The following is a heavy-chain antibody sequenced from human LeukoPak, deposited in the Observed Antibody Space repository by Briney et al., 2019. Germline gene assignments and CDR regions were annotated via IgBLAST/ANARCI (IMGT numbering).Heavy chain of an antibody. CDR2: ISSSSDYI. CDR1: GFTFSSYN. J-gene: IGHJ4*02. Sequence: KPGGSLRLSCAASGFTFSSYNMNWVRQAPGKGLEWVSSISSSSDYIYYADSVKGRFTISRDTAKNSLYLQMYSLTAEDTALYYCARYCTFRTCSGTKFDSWGPGTLVTVSS. V-gene: IGHV3-21*04. D-gene: IGHD1-1*01. CDR3: ARYCTFRTCSGTKFDS.